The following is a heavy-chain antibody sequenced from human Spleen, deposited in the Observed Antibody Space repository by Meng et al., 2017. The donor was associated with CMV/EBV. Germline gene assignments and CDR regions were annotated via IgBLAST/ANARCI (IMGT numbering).Heavy chain of an antibody. CDR2: IYYSGST. J-gene: IGHJ5*02. CDR1: GGSISSSSYY. V-gene: IGHV4-39*07. Sequence: QLQLQESGPGLVKPSETLSLTCTVSGGSISSSSYYWGWIRQPPGKGLEWIGSIYYSGSTYYNPSLKSRVTISVDTSKNQFSLKLSSVTAADTAVYYCARGWGSGWSNWFDPWGQGTLVTVSS. CDR3: ARGWGSGWSNWFDP. D-gene: IGHD6-19*01.